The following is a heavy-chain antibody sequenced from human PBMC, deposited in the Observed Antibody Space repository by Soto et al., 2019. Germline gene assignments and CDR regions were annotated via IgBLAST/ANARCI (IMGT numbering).Heavy chain of an antibody. CDR1: GDSISRGAHY. D-gene: IGHD1-1*01. CDR3: ARLFPTPEVWYFDL. CDR2: IYYSGTT. V-gene: IGHV4-30-4*08. Sequence: QVQVQESGPGLVKSSETLSLVCSVSGDSISRGAHYWSWVRQTPGAALEWVGHIYYSGTTNYNPSLRSRLTMSVDTSKTQFSLKLDSVTAADTAVYYCARLFPTPEVWYFDLWGRGTLVTVSS. J-gene: IGHJ2*01.